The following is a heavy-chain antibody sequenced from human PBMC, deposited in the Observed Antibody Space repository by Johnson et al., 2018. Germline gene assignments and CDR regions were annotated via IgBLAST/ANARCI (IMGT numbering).Heavy chain of an antibody. CDR2: ISYDGSSK. J-gene: IGHJ3*02. CDR3: VKSLAVGSGAFDI. D-gene: IGHD6-19*01. Sequence: QVQLQESGGGVVQPGGSLRLSCAASGFTFSNYGMLWVRQTPGKGLQWVSLISYDGSSKYYAGSVKGRFTISRDNSKNTLYLRMNSLRPEDTAMYYCVKSLAVGSGAFDIWGQGTMVTVSS. V-gene: IGHV3-30*18. CDR1: GFTFSNYG.